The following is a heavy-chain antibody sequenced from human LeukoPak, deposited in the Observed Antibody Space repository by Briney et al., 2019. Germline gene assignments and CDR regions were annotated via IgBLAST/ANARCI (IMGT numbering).Heavy chain of an antibody. CDR1: GFTFSNYW. J-gene: IGHJ4*02. V-gene: IGHV3-74*03. D-gene: IGHD3-22*01. CDR3: VRSAFHAGSGNYYDY. CDR2: IDNAGSIT. Sequence: PGGSLRLSCAASGFTFSNYWIHWVRQAPGKGLVWVSRIDNAGSITTYADSVKGRFNISRDNAENTLYLQMNSLRVEDTAVYYCVRSAFHAGSGNYYDYWGQGTLVTVSS.